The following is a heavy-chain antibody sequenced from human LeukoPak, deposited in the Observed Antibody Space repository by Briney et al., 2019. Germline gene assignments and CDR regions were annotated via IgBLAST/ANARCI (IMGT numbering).Heavy chain of an antibody. CDR1: VFTFSSYT. CDR2: IGGSGGST. Sequence: GGSLRLSCTASVFTFSSYTMNWVRQAPGKGLEWVSAIGGSGGSTYYADSVKGRFTISRDNSKNTLYLQMNSLRAEDTAVYYCAKQHSYGDYFDYWGQGTLVTVSS. V-gene: IGHV3-23*01. J-gene: IGHJ4*02. CDR3: AKQHSYGDYFDY. D-gene: IGHD5-18*01.